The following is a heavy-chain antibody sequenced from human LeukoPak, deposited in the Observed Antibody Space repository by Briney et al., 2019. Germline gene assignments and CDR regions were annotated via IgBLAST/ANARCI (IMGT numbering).Heavy chain of an antibody. CDR2: RNPADSDT. V-gene: IGHV5-51*01. Sequence: GESLKISCKGSGYSFTSYWIGWVRQMPGKGLEWMGLRNPADSDTRYSPSFQGQVTISADKSISTAYLQWSSLKASDTAMYYCARHESPIAAAAHWGQGTLVTVSS. CDR1: GYSFTSYW. D-gene: IGHD6-13*01. CDR3: ARHESPIAAAAH. J-gene: IGHJ4*02.